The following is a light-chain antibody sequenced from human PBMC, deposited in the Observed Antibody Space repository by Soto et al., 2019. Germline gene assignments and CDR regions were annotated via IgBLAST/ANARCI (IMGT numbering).Light chain of an antibody. CDR3: QQSYRTPPIT. J-gene: IGKJ5*01. V-gene: IGKV1-39*01. CDR2: SAS. CDR1: QDIGNW. Sequence: DIQVTQSPPSMAASVGDRVTITCRASQDIGNWMTWYQQKPGKAPKLLIYSASTLVRGVPSRFSGSGSGTDFTLTISSLQPEDFATYYCQQSYRTPPITFGQGTRLEI.